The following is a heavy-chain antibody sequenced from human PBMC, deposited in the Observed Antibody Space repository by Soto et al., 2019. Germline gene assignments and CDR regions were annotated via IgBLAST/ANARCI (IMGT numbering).Heavy chain of an antibody. D-gene: IGHD1-26*01. Sequence: QVQLQESGPGLVKPSETLSLTCTVSGGSISSYYWSWIRQPPGKGLEWIGYIYYSGSTNYNPSLKSRVTISVDTSKNQFSLKLSSVTAADTAVYYCARDRPSGSYYYWYFDLWGRGTLVTVSS. CDR2: IYYSGST. V-gene: IGHV4-59*01. J-gene: IGHJ2*01. CDR3: ARDRPSGSYYYWYFDL. CDR1: GGSISSYY.